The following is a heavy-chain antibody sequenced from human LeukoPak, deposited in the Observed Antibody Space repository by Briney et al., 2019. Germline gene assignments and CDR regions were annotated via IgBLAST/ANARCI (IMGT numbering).Heavy chain of an antibody. J-gene: IGHJ3*02. CDR2: IYYSGST. Sequence: SETLSLTCTVSGGSISSYYWSWIRQPPGKGLEWIGYIYYSGSTNYNPSLKSRVTISVDTSKNQFSLKLSSVTAADTAVYYCARVPPSTVTTSIAFDIWGQGTMVTVSS. CDR3: ARVPPSTVTTSIAFDI. D-gene: IGHD4-17*01. CDR1: GGSISSYY. V-gene: IGHV4-59*08.